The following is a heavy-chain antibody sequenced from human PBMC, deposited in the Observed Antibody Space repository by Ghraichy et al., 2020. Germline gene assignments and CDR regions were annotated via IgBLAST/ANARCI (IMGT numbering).Heavy chain of an antibody. J-gene: IGHJ4*02. CDR1: GFTFSSYA. Sequence: GGSLRLSCAASGFTFSSYAMSWVRQAPGKGLEWVSAISGSGGSTYYADSVKGRFTISRDNSKNTLYLQMNSLRAEDTAVYYCANQEGYYDSSGYYWCWGQGTLVTVSS. CDR3: ANQEGYYDSSGYYWC. D-gene: IGHD3-22*01. V-gene: IGHV3-23*01. CDR2: ISGSGGST.